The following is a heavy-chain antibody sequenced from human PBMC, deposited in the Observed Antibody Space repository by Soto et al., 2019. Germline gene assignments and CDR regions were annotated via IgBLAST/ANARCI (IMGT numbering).Heavy chain of an antibody. Sequence: QVELVQSGAEVKKPGASVKVSCQASEDTFTHYDINWVRQATGQGIEWMGWMNPNTGNIDYAHKFQGRLTMTRDTSTRTGYMELSSLRSDDTAVYYCVRRVASGHRSWFDPWGQGTLVTVSS. CDR2: MNPNTGNI. D-gene: IGHD2-21*01. V-gene: IGHV1-8*02. CDR3: VRRVASGHRSWFDP. CDR1: EDTFTHYD. J-gene: IGHJ5*02.